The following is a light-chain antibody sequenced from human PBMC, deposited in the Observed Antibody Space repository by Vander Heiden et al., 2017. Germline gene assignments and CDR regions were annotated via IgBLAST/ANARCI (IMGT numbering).Light chain of an antibody. CDR2: WAS. CDR3: HQDVSSGFT. CDR1: QTVLYSSNNKSF. V-gene: IGKV4-1*01. Sequence: DLVMTQSPDSLAVSLGDRATITCKSSQTVLYSSNNKSFLAWYQQKPGQPPKRLIYWASARESAVPDPFSGSGSGTDFTLTISSLQAEDVAVYYCHQDVSSGFTFGQGTKLEIK. J-gene: IGKJ2*01.